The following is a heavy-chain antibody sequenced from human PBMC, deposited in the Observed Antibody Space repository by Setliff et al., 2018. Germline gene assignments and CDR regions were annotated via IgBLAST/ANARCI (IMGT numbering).Heavy chain of an antibody. Sequence: GGSLRLSCEASGFTFSNYDMNWVRQAPGKGLDWVGRIKSKADGGTADFAAPVKGRFTISRDDSKNTMSLQMNSLKTEDTAVYFCATRLGDFWGQGTLVTVSS. CDR3: ATRLGDF. CDR2: IKSKADGGTA. J-gene: IGHJ4*02. V-gene: IGHV3-15*01. CDR1: GFTFSNYD.